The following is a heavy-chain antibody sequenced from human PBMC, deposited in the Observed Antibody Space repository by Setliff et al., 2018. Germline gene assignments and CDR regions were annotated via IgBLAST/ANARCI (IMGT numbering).Heavy chain of an antibody. Sequence: TLSLTCTVSGGSISSGGYYWSWIRQHPGKGLEWIGYIYYSGSTYYNPSLKSRVTIPVDTSKNQFSLKLSSVTAADTAVYFCARDGGGDSDAFDIWGQGTMVTVSS. CDR1: GGSISSGGYY. J-gene: IGHJ3*02. CDR2: IYYSGST. D-gene: IGHD3-16*01. V-gene: IGHV4-31*03. CDR3: ARDGGGDSDAFDI.